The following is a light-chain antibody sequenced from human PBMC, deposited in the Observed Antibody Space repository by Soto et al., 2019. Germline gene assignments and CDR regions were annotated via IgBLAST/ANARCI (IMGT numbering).Light chain of an antibody. CDR1: QTISAW. CDR2: KAS. J-gene: IGKJ2*01. CDR3: QQYDSYSYT. Sequence: DIQMTQSPSTLSASVGDRVTITCRASQTISAWLAWYQQKPGKAPKLLIYKASNLESGVPSRFSGSGSGTEFTLTISSLQSDDFATYYCQQYDSYSYTFGQGTKLEIK. V-gene: IGKV1-5*03.